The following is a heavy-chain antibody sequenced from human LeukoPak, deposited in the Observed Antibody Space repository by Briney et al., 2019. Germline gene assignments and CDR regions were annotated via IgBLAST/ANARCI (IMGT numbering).Heavy chain of an antibody. CDR3: ARTLDGSGYYYLWFDP. D-gene: IGHD3-22*01. J-gene: IGHJ5*02. CDR1: RYSFISYW. V-gene: IGHV5-51*01. CDR2: IYPCDSDT. Sequence: GEYLQISCICSRYSFISYWIGSVRQIPGKGLEWMGIIYPCDSDTRYSPSFQGQVTTSAYKSTSTAYLQRCSLKASDTGMYYCARTLDGSGYYYLWFDPWGQGTLVTVSS.